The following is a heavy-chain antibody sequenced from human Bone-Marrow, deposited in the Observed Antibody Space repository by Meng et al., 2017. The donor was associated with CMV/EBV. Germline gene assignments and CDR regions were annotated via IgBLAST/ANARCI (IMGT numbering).Heavy chain of an antibody. V-gene: IGHV1-18*01. Sequence: ASVKVSCKASGYTFTSYGISWVRQAPGQGLEWMGWISAYNGNTNYAQKLQGRVTMTTDTSTSTAYMELRSLRSDDTAVYYCATLRYFDWPQKNYGMDVWGQGTTVTVSS. CDR3: ATLRYFDWPQKNYGMDV. CDR1: GYTFTSYG. D-gene: IGHD3-9*01. J-gene: IGHJ6*02. CDR2: ISAYNGNT.